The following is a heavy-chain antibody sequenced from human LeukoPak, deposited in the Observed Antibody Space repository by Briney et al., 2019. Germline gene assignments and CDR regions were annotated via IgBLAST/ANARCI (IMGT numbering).Heavy chain of an antibody. Sequence: GGSLRLSCEVSGFTFKNYDMNWVRQAPGKGLEWVSTISGDTRSTNYADSVKGRFTISRDNSKNTLYLQMNSLRVEDTAVYYCARGRSGYPPKYYFDYWGQGTLVTVSS. CDR1: GFTFKNYD. CDR3: ARGRSGYPPKYYFDY. V-gene: IGHV3-23*01. J-gene: IGHJ4*02. D-gene: IGHD3-22*01. CDR2: ISGDTRST.